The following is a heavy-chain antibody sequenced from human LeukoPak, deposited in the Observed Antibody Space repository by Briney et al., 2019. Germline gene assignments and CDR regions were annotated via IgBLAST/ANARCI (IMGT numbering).Heavy chain of an antibody. CDR3: AREGMKDANFDC. V-gene: IGHV3-53*01. CDR1: GFNVSGDY. CDR2: IYLDGTT. J-gene: IGHJ4*02. Sequence: GGSLRLSCAASGFNVSGDYMSWVRQAPGKGLEWVSVIYLDGTTYYADSVKGRFTISRDNSKNTLYLQMNSLRAEDTAVFYCAREGMKDANFDCWGQGTLVTVSS.